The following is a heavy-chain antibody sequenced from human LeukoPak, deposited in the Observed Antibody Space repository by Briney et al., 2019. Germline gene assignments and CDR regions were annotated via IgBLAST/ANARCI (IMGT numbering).Heavy chain of an antibody. V-gene: IGHV1-2*02. J-gene: IGHJ5*02. Sequence: ASVKVSCKASGYTFTGYYMHWVRQAPGQGLEWMGWINPNSGGTNYAQKFQGRVTMTRDTSISTAYMELSRPRSDDTAVYYCARYERVVPAAKSGWFDPWGQGTLVTVSS. CDR2: INPNSGGT. CDR1: GYTFTGYY. D-gene: IGHD2-2*01. CDR3: ARYERVVPAAKSGWFDP.